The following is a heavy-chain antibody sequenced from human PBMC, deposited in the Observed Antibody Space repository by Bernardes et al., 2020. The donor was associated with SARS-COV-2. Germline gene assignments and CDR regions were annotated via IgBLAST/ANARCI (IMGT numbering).Heavy chain of an antibody. Sequence: SETLSLTRTVSGGSISNYFWSWIRQSPGRGLEWIGYIHFSGRTNYNPSLKNRVTISVDTAKDQLSLKLTSVTAADTAVYYCARDDNLYDIWSGYYAAFGFWGQGTMVTVSS. V-gene: IGHV4-59*01. CDR1: GGSISNYF. D-gene: IGHD3-3*01. CDR3: ARDDNLYDIWSGYYAAFGF. J-gene: IGHJ3*01. CDR2: IHFSGRT.